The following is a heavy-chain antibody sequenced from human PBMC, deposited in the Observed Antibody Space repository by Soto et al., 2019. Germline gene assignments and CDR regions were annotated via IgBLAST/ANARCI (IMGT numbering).Heavy chain of an antibody. CDR1: GGSFSGYY. Sequence: SETLSLTCAVYGGSFSGYYWSWIRQPPGKGLEWIGEINHSGSTNYNPSLKSRVTISVDTSKNQFSLKLSSVTAADTAVYYCARPGDLADTKNWFDPWGQGTLVTVSS. D-gene: IGHD6-13*01. J-gene: IGHJ5*02. V-gene: IGHV4-34*01. CDR3: ARPGDLADTKNWFDP. CDR2: INHSGST.